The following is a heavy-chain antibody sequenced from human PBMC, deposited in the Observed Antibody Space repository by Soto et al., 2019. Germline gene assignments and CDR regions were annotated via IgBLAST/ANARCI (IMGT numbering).Heavy chain of an antibody. Sequence: QLQLQESGPGLVKPSETLSLTCTVSGGSISSSSYYWGWIRQPPGKGLEWIGSIYYSGSTYYNPSLKSRVTISVDTSKNQFSLKLSSVTAADTAVYYCARHQKYSSSWYGPIVGYYYGMDVWGQGTTVTVSS. CDR1: GGSISSSSYY. J-gene: IGHJ6*02. CDR2: IYYSGST. D-gene: IGHD6-13*01. CDR3: ARHQKYSSSWYGPIVGYYYGMDV. V-gene: IGHV4-39*01.